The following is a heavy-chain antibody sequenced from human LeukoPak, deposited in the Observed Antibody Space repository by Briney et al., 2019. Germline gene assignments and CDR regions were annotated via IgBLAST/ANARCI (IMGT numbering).Heavy chain of an antibody. J-gene: IGHJ4*02. CDR1: VDSISGYY. D-gene: IGHD1-26*01. CDR3: ARAAATTRNGFGY. Sequence: SETLSLTCTVSVDSISGYYWSWIRQPPGKGLEWIGYIYYSGNTNYNPSLKGRVTISVDTSKNQFSLKLSFVTAADTAVYFCARAAATTRNGFGYWGQGTLVTVSS. CDR2: IYYSGNT. V-gene: IGHV4-59*08.